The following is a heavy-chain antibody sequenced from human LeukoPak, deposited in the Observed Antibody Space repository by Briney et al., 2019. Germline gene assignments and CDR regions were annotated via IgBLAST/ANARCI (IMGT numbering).Heavy chain of an antibody. CDR3: ARGRGGGGTSNNWFDP. J-gene: IGHJ5*02. V-gene: IGHV4-59*01. CDR2: IYYTGNT. Sequence: SETLSLTCTVSGASISGYYWSWIRQPLGKGLDYIGYIYYTGNTNYNPSLKSRVTISVDTSKNQFSLKLSAVTAADTAVYYCARGRGGGGTSNNWFDPWGQGTHVIVSS. D-gene: IGHD2-15*01. CDR1: GASISGYY.